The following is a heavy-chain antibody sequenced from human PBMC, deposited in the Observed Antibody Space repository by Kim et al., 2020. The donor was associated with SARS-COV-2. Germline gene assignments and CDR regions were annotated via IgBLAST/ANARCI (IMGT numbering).Heavy chain of an antibody. Sequence: GVSLRLSCAASGFTFSDEYMSWIRQAPGKGLEWVSYIRNIGGSIHYADAVQGRFTISRDNAKNSLYLQMNSLRAADTAIYYCVRERGAGPAAHVDYWGQG. V-gene: IGHV3-11*01. D-gene: IGHD3-16*01. CDR1: GFTFSDEY. J-gene: IGHJ4*02. CDR3: VRERGAGPAAHVDY. CDR2: IRNIGGSI.